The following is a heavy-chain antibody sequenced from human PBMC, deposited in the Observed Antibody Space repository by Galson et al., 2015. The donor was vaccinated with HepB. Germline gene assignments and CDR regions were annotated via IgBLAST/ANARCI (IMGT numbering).Heavy chain of an antibody. CDR1: GFTFSSYA. J-gene: IGHJ4*02. CDR2: ISGSGGST. V-gene: IGHV3-23*01. Sequence: SLRLSCAASGFTFSSYAMSWVRQAPGKGLEWVSAISGSGGSTYYADSVKGRLTISRDNSKNTLYLQMNSLRAEDTAVYYCAKDLGYIPSNFDYWGQGTLVTVSS. CDR3: AKDLGYIPSNFDY. D-gene: IGHD6-13*01.